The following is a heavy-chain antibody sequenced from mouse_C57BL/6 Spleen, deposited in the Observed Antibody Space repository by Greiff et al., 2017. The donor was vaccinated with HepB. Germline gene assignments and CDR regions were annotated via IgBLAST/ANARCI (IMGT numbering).Heavy chain of an antibody. CDR2: IYPRSGNT. D-gene: IGHD1-1*01. CDR1: GYTFTSYG. J-gene: IGHJ1*03. V-gene: IGHV1-81*01. CDR3: ARTSSHWYFDV. Sequence: QVQLKESGAELARPGASVKLSCKASGYTFTSYGISWVKQRTGQGLEWIGEIYPRSGNTYYNEKFKGKATLTADKSSSTAYMELRSLTSEDSAVYFCARTSSHWYFDVWGTGTTVTVSS.